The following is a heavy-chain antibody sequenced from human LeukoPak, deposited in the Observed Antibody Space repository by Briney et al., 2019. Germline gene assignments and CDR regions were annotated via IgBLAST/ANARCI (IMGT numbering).Heavy chain of an antibody. CDR2: IYYSGST. V-gene: IGHV4-59*01. J-gene: IGHJ5*02. CDR3: ARAARWFDP. Sequence: SETLSLTCTVSGGSTSSYYWSWIRQPPGKGLEWIGYIYYSGSTNYNPSLKSRVTISVDTSKNQFSLKLSSVAAADTAVYYCARAARWFDPWGQGTLVTVSS. D-gene: IGHD2-15*01. CDR1: GGSTSSYY.